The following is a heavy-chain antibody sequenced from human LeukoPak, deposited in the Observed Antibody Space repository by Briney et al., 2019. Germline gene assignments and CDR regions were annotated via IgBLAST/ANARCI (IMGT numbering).Heavy chain of an antibody. CDR1: GYTFTTYA. D-gene: IGHD2-21*01. CDR3: ATGAAIRSYYYGMDV. Sequence: ASVKVSCTASGYTFTTYAMTWVRQAPGQGLEWMGGIIPIFGTANYAQKFQGRVTITADESTSTAYMELSSLRSEDTAVYYCATGAAIRSYYYGMDVWGQGTTVTVSS. V-gene: IGHV1-69*13. CDR2: IIPIFGTA. J-gene: IGHJ6*02.